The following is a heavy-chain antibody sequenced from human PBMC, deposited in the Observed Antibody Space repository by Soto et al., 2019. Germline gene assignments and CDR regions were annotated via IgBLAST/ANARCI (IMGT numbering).Heavy chain of an antibody. V-gene: IGHV4-34*01. CDR2: INHSGST. CDR1: GGSFSGYY. J-gene: IGHJ3*02. D-gene: IGHD3-16*01. CDR3: ARGRGGAAFDI. Sequence: SETLSLTCAVYGGSFSGYYWSWIRQPPGKGLEWIGEINHSGSTNYNPSLKSRVTISVDTSKNQFSLKLSSVTAADTAVYYCARGRGGAAFDIWGQGTMVTVSS.